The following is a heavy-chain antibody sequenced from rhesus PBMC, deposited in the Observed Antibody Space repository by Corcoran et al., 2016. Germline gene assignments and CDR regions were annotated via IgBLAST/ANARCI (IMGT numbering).Heavy chain of an antibody. Sequence: QVQLQESGPGLVKPSETLSLTCAFPGGSISTNYCNWIRQPPGKGLEWIGRFYGSGGSNSYNPSLMSRVTISTDTSKKQFSLKLSSVTAADTAVYYCARDYYFFYGLDAWGQGVVVTVSS. CDR2: FYGSGGSN. CDR1: GGSISTNY. J-gene: IGHJ6*01. V-gene: IGHV4-147*01. D-gene: IGHD3-16*01. CDR3: ARDYYFFYGLDA.